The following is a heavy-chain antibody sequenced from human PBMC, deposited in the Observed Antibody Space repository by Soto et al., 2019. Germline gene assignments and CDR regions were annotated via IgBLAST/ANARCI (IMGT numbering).Heavy chain of an antibody. V-gene: IGHV3-48*03. CDR2: ISSSGSTI. D-gene: IGHD3-3*01. CDR3: ERDLLTSYDFWSARTLYYYGMDV. CDR1: GFTFSSYE. J-gene: IGHJ6*02. Sequence: PGGSLRLSCAASGFTFSSYEMNWVRQAPGKGLEWVSYISSSGSTIYYADSVKGRFTISRDNTKNSLYLQMNSLRADDTAVYYCERDLLTSYDFWSARTLYYYGMDVWGQGTTVTVSS.